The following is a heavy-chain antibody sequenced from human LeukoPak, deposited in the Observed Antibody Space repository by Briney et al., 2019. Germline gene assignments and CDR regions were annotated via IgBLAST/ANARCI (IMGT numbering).Heavy chain of an antibody. Sequence: GGSLRLSCAASGFTFNLAWMSWVHQTPGKGLQWVARIAVTPDGPATDYATPVRGRFTISRDDSRNMVYLQMSSLRTDDTAVYYCVWSSTWDKRFYLDQWGQGTLVTVSS. V-gene: IGHV3-15*04. J-gene: IGHJ4*02. CDR2: IAVTPDGPAT. CDR3: VWSSTWDKRFYLDQ. D-gene: IGHD6-6*01. CDR1: GFTFNLAW.